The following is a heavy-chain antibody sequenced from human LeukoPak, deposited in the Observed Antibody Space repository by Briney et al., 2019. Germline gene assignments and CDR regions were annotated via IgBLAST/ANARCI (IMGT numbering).Heavy chain of an antibody. J-gene: IGHJ3*02. CDR3: ARDGAVATIAAFDI. Sequence: PGGSRESSVAAPGLTAGSNSMSGVRQAPGKGLSGFSLIYSDGSTYYADSVKGRFTISRDNSKNMMYLQMNSLRAEDTAVYYCARDGAVATIAAFDIWGQGTMVTVSS. V-gene: IGHV3-66*01. D-gene: IGHD5-12*01. CDR2: IYSDGST. CDR1: GLTAGSNS.